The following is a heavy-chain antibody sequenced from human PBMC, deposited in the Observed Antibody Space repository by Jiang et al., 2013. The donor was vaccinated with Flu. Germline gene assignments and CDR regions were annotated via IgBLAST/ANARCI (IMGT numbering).Heavy chain of an antibody. J-gene: IGHJ6*02. CDR2: INTNTGNP. V-gene: IGHV7-4-1*02. CDR3: ARDRLRQYCSGGSCHNYYYGMDV. CDR1: GYTFTSYA. Sequence: QSGSELKKPGASVKVSCKASGYTFTSYAMNWVRQAPGQGLEWMGWINTNTGNPTYAQGFTGRFVFSLDTSVSTAYLQISSLKAEDTAVYYCARDRLRQYCSGGSCHNYYYGMDVWGQGTTVTVSS. D-gene: IGHD2-15*01.